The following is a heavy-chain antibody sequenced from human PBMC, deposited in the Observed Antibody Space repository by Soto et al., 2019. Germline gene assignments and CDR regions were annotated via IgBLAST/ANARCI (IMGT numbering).Heavy chain of an antibody. J-gene: IGHJ5*02. V-gene: IGHV4-31*03. CDR2: IYYSGST. CDR3: ASETLYCYDSSGYSGNWFDP. CDR1: GGSISSGGYY. Sequence: PSETLSLTCTVSGGSISSGGYYWSWIRQHPGKGLEWIGYIYYSGSTYYNPSLKSRVTISVDTSKNQFSLKLSSVTAADTAVYYCASETLYCYDSSGYSGNWFDPWGQGTLVTVSS. D-gene: IGHD3-22*01.